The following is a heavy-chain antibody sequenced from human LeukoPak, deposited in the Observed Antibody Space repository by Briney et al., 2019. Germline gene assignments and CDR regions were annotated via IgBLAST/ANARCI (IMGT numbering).Heavy chain of an antibody. CDR1: GFTFSSYA. J-gene: IGHJ4*02. Sequence: GGSLRLSCAASGFTFSSYAMSWVRQAPGKGLEWVSDISGSGGSTYYADSVKGRFTISRDNSKNTLYLQMNSLRAEDTAVYYCAKVRIAVVEPADFDYWGQGTLVTVSS. D-gene: IGHD6-19*01. CDR3: AKVRIAVVEPADFDY. V-gene: IGHV3-23*01. CDR2: ISGSGGST.